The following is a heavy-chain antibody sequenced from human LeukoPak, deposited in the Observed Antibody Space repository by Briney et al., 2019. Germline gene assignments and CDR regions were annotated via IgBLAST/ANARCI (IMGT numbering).Heavy chain of an antibody. CDR3: ARAYYYGSGSYD. D-gene: IGHD3-10*01. V-gene: IGHV1-69*13. Sequence: SVKVSSKASGGTFSSYAISWVRQAPGQGLEWMGGIIPIFGTANYAQKFQGRVTITADESTSTAYMELSSLRSEDTAVYYCARAYYYGSGSYDWGQGTLVTVSS. CDR2: IIPIFGTA. CDR1: GGTFSSYA. J-gene: IGHJ4*02.